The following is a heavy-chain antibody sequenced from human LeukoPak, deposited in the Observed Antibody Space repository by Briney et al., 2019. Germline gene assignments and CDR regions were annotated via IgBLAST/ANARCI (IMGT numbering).Heavy chain of an antibody. J-gene: IGHJ5*02. Sequence: GGSLRLSCAASGFTFSDYYMIWIRQAPGKGLEWVSYISSSGSTIYYADSVKGRFTISRDNAKNSLYLQMNSLKAKDTAVYYCATSIAARNWFDPWGQGNLVTVSS. CDR2: ISSSGSTI. V-gene: IGHV3-11*04. CDR3: ATSIAARNWFDP. D-gene: IGHD6-6*01. CDR1: GFTFSDYY.